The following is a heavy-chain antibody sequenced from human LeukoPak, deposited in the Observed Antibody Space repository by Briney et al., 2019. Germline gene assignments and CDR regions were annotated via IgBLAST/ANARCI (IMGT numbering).Heavy chain of an antibody. CDR2: ISGSGDST. J-gene: IGHJ4*02. D-gene: IGHD6-13*01. CDR3: ARDPVAAAGTDY. CDR1: GFTFSSYA. Sequence: GGSLRLSCAASGFTFSSYAMNWVRQAPGKGLEWVSSISGSGDSTYYADSVKGRFTISRDNSKNTLYLQMNSLRAEDTAVYYCARDPVAAAGTDYWGQGTLVTVSS. V-gene: IGHV3-23*01.